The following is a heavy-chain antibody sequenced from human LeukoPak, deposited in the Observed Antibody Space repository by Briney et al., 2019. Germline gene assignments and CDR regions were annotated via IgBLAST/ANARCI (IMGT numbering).Heavy chain of an antibody. CDR3: AREGQYSSSWPDY. V-gene: IGHV1-2*02. CDR1: GYTFTGYY. CDR2: INPSSGGT. Sequence: ASVKVFCKASGYTFTGYYMHWVRQAPGQGLEWMGWINPSSGGTNYEQKFQGRVTMTRDTSTSTAYMELSRLRSDDTAVYYCAREGQYSSSWPDYWGQGTLVTVSS. D-gene: IGHD6-13*01. J-gene: IGHJ4*02.